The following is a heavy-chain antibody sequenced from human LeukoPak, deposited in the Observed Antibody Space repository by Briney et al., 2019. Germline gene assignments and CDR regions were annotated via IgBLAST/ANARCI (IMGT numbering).Heavy chain of an antibody. D-gene: IGHD6-19*01. CDR2: IYPGDSDT. CDR1: GYSFTSYW. Sequence: NHGESLKISCKGSGYSFTSYWIGWVRQMPGKGLEWMGIIYPGDSDTRYSPSFQGQVTISADKSISTAYLQWSSLKASDTAMYYCARVPSERSLRPNWFDPWGQGTLVTVSS. J-gene: IGHJ5*02. V-gene: IGHV5-51*01. CDR3: ARVPSERSLRPNWFDP.